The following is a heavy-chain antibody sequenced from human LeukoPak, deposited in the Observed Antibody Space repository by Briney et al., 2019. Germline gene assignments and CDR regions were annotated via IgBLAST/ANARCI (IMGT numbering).Heavy chain of an antibody. J-gene: IGHJ5*02. CDR1: GFSLSTSGLG. Sequence: SGPTLVNPTQTLTVTCTSSGFSLSTSGLGVGWIRQPPGKAVEWLAVIYWDDDKRYSPSLKSRLTITKDTSKNQVVLTMTNMDPVDTATYYCALSPDIAAAGIMSWFDPWGRGTLVTVSS. CDR3: ALSPDIAAAGIMSWFDP. CDR2: IYWDDDK. V-gene: IGHV2-5*02. D-gene: IGHD6-13*01.